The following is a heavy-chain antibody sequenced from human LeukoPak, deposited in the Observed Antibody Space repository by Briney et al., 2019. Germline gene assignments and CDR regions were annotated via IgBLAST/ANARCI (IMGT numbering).Heavy chain of an antibody. J-gene: IGHJ4*02. CDR1: GFTFSSYW. Sequence: GGSLRLSCAASGFTFSSYWMHWVRQAPGKGLVWVSRINTDGSSTSYADSVKGRFTISRDNAKNTLYLQMNSLRAEDTAVYYCASLPSYCSSTSCRLGSAAAGPDFDYWGQGTLVTVSS. V-gene: IGHV3-74*01. D-gene: IGHD2-2*01. CDR2: INTDGSST. CDR3: ASLPSYCSSTSCRLGSAAAGPDFDY.